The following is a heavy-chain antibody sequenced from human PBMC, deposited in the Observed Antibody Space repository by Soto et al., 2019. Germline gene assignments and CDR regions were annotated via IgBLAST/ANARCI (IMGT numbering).Heavy chain of an antibody. CDR2: IIPILGIA. Sequence: SVKVSCKASGGTFSSYTISWVRQAPGQGLEWMGRIIPILGIANYAQKFQGRVTITADKSTSTAYMELSSLRSDDTAVYYCARESVGSSSWFLYYYYMDVWGKGTTVTVSS. D-gene: IGHD6-13*01. CDR1: GGTFSSYT. J-gene: IGHJ6*03. V-gene: IGHV1-69*04. CDR3: ARESVGSSSWFLYYYYMDV.